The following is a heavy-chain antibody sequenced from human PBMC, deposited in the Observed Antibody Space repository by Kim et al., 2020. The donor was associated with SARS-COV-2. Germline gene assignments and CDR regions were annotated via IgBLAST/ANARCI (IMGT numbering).Heavy chain of an antibody. CDR1: GFTFSSYW. Sequence: GGSLRLSCAASGFTFSSYWMSWVRQAPGKGLEWVANIKQDGSEKYYVDSVKGRFTISRDNAKNSLYLQMNSLRAEDTAVYYCARVPDRSMMYTYYYYAMDVWGQGTTVTVSS. V-gene: IGHV3-7*03. CDR2: IKQDGSEK. J-gene: IGHJ6*02. D-gene: IGHD2-8*01. CDR3: ARVPDRSMMYTYYYYAMDV.